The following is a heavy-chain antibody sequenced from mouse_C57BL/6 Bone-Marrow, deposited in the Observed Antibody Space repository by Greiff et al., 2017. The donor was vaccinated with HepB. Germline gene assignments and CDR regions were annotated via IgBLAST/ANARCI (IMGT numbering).Heavy chain of an antibody. J-gene: IGHJ1*03. V-gene: IGHV5-17*01. D-gene: IGHD1-1*01. Sequence: EVMLVESGGGLVKPGGSLKLSCAASGFTFSDYGMHWVRQAPEKGLEWVAYINSGSSTIYYADTVKGRFTISRDNAKNTLFLQMTSLRSEDTAMYYCARKDTTVVAHWYFDVWGTGTTVTVSS. CDR3: ARKDTTVVAHWYFDV. CDR2: INSGSSTI. CDR1: GFTFSDYG.